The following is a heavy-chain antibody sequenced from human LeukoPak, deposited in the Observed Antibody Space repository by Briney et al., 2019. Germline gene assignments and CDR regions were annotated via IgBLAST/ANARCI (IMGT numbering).Heavy chain of an antibody. Sequence: GGSLRLSCAASGFTFSSYGMHWVRQAPGKGLGWVAFIRYDGSNKYYADSVKGRFTISRDNSKNTLYLQMNSLRAEDTAVYYCAKEQEGKNYDSSGYWDYWGQGTLVTVSS. CDR2: IRYDGSNK. CDR3: AKEQEGKNYDSSGYWDY. J-gene: IGHJ4*02. CDR1: GFTFSSYG. V-gene: IGHV3-30*02. D-gene: IGHD3-22*01.